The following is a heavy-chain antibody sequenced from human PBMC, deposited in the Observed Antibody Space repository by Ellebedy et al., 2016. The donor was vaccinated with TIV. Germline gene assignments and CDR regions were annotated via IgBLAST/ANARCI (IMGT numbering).Heavy chain of an antibody. J-gene: IGHJ4*02. V-gene: IGHV3-30*18. CDR3: AKDLTFGRGSPQDWDY. Sequence: GESLKISCAASGITFSSYGMHWVRQAPGKGLEWVAVISYDGSNKYYADSVKGRFTISRDNSKSTLYLQMNSLRAEDTAVYHCAKDLTFGRGSPQDWDYWGQGTLVTVSS. CDR2: ISYDGSNK. CDR1: GITFSSYG. D-gene: IGHD3/OR15-3a*01.